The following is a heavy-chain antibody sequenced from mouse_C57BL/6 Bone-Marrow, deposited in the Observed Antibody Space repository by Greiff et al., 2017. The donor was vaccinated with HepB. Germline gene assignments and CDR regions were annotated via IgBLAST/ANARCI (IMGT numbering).Heavy chain of an antibody. CDR3: ARNSLYAMDY. CDR2: IDPSDSYT. D-gene: IGHD6-2*01. Sequence: VQLQQPGAELVKPGASVKLSCKASGYTFTSYWMQWVKQRPGQGLEWIGEIDPSDSYTNYNQKFKGKATLTVDTSSSTAYMQLSSLTSEDSAVYYCARNSLYAMDYWGQGTPVTVSS. CDR1: GYTFTSYW. V-gene: IGHV1-50*01. J-gene: IGHJ4*01.